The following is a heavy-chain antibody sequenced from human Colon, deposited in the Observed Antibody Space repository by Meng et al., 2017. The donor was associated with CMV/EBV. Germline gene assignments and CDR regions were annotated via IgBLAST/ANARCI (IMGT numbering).Heavy chain of an antibody. CDR1: GFTFDDYA. Sequence: GESLKISCAASGFTFDDYAMHWVRPAPGKGLEWVSLISWDGGSTYYADSVKGRFTISRDNSKNSLYLQMNSLRAEDTALYYCAKDMEPHQGDSSGMDVWGQGTTVTVSS. J-gene: IGHJ6*02. CDR3: AKDMEPHQGDSSGMDV. CDR2: ISWDGGST. D-gene: IGHD1-26*01. V-gene: IGHV3-43D*03.